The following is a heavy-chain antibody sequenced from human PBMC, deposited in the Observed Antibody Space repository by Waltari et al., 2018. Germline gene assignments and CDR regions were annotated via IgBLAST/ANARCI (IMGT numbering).Heavy chain of an antibody. D-gene: IGHD2-8*01. CDR2: TNKDGSGT. Sequence: EVQLVESGGGLVQPGGSRSLSCAASGFNLRNHWRDCVRQVPGKGLVWVARTNKDGSGTSYADSVEGRLTISRDNAKNTLHLQMTSLTAEDTAVYYCVREKDLNGGCVYDSWGRGTLVTVSS. CDR1: GFNLRNHW. V-gene: IGHV3-74*01. J-gene: IGHJ4*02. CDR3: VREKDLNGGCVYDS.